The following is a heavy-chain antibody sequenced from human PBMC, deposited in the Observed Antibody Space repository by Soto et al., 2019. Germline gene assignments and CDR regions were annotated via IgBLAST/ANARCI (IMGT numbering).Heavy chain of an antibody. CDR3: ARTIYDSDTGPNFQYYFDS. J-gene: IGHJ4*02. D-gene: IGHD3-22*01. CDR2: IDPSDSQT. CDR1: GYSFAGYW. V-gene: IGHV5-10-1*01. Sequence: GESLKISCKGSGYSFAGYWITWVRQKPGKGLEWMGRIDPSDSQTYYSPSFRGHVTISVTKSITTVFLQWSSLRASDTAMYYCARTIYDSDTGPNFQYYFDSWGQGTPVTVSS.